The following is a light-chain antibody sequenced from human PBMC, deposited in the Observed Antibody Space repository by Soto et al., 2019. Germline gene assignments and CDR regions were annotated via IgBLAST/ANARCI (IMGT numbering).Light chain of an antibody. Sequence: SYALAQPPSVSVAPRQTARITCGGNNIGDKDVHWYQQKPGQAPVLVVYDSTDRPSGVPERFSGSNSGNTASLTISGVEAGDEADYYCQVWDSRRDQCVFGGGTKLTVL. CDR3: QVWDSRRDQCV. V-gene: IGLV3-21*02. CDR2: DST. CDR1: NIGDKD. J-gene: IGLJ3*02.